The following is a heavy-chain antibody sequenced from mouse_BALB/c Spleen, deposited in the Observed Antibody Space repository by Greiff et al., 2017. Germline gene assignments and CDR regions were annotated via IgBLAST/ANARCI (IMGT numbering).Heavy chain of an antibody. CDR2: ISSGGSYT. Sequence: EVQVVESGGGLVKPGGSLKLSCAASGFTFSSYAMSWVRQSPEKRLEWVAEISSGGSYTYYPDTVTGRFTISRDNAKNTLYLEMSSLRSEDTAMYYCARDRDGYDAWFAYWGQGTLVTVSA. D-gene: IGHD2-2*01. V-gene: IGHV5-9-4*01. CDR3: ARDRDGYDAWFAY. CDR1: GFTFSSYA. J-gene: IGHJ3*01.